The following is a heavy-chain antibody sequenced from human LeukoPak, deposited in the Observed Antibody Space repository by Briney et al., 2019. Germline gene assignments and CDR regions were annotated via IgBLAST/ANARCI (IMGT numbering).Heavy chain of an antibody. D-gene: IGHD2-2*02. J-gene: IGHJ6*03. CDR2: ITPYNGNT. Sequence: GASVKVSCKASGYTFTTYGISWVRQAPGQGLEWMGWITPYNGNTNYAQNLQGRVTMTTDTSTSTAYMELRSLGSDDTAVYYCARGRYCSSTSCYKVYYYYMDVWGKGTTVTVSS. V-gene: IGHV1-18*01. CDR3: ARGRYCSSTSCYKVYYYYMDV. CDR1: GYTFTTYG.